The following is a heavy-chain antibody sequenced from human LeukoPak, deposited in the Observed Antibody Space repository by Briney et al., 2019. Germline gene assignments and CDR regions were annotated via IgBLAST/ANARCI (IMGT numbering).Heavy chain of an antibody. Sequence: SETLSLTCTVSGGSISSYYWSWIRQPPGKGLEWIGEINHSGSTNYNPSLKSRVTISVDTSKNQFSLKLSSVTAADTAVYYCARVKGYGYNDYWGQGTLVTVSS. CDR3: ARVKGYGYNDY. CDR1: GGSISSYY. J-gene: IGHJ4*02. V-gene: IGHV4-34*01. CDR2: INHSGST. D-gene: IGHD5-24*01.